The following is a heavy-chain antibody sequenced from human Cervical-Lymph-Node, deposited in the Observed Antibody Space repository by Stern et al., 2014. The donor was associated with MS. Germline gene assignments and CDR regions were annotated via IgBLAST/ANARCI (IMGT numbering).Heavy chain of an antibody. V-gene: IGHV3-66*01. D-gene: IGHD2-2*02. CDR2: VYSGGLT. J-gene: IGHJ4*02. CDR3: ARGNIRYFDF. Sequence: VQLVESGGGLVQPGGSLRLSCAASGFSITNTYMTWVRQAPGKGLELVSLVYSGGLTYVADSVKDRFTISRDDSKNTLSLQMNSLRAEDTAVYYCARGNIRYFDFCGQGTLVTVSS. CDR1: GFSITNTY.